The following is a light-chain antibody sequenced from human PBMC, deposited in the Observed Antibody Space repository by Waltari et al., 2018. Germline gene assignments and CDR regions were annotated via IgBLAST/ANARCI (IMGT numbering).Light chain of an antibody. CDR3: QQYDNWPPWT. CDR2: GAS. CDR1: QRVSSSY. V-gene: IGKV3-20*01. J-gene: IGKJ1*01. Sequence: EIVLTQSPGTLSLSPGERATLSCRASQRVSSSYLGWYQQKPGQAPRLLIYGASSRATGIPDRFSGSGSGTDFTLTISRLEPEDFAVYYCQQYDNWPPWTFGQGTKVEIK.